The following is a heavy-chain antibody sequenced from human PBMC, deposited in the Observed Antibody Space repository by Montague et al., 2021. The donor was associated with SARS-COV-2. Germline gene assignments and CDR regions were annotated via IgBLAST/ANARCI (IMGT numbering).Heavy chain of an antibody. V-gene: IGHV4-61*10. D-gene: IGHD5-18*01. CDR2: ISISGST. J-gene: IGHJ4*02. CDR3: ARGAGYSYGVDY. CDR1: GGSISSGSYY. Sequence: SETLSLTCTVSGGSISSGSYYWSWIRQPAGKELEWIGRISISGSTNYXPSLKSRVTISVDTSTNQVSLKVSSATAADSAVYFCARGAGYSYGVDYWGQGTLVTVSS.